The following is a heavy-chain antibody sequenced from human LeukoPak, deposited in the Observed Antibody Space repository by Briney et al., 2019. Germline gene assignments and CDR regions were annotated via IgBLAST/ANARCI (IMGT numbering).Heavy chain of an antibody. CDR3: ARGDDSSGYYLDY. V-gene: IGHV4-30-2*01. CDR2: IYHSGST. Sequence: PSETLSLTCAVSGGSISSGGYSWSWIRQPPGKGLEWIGYIYHSGSTYYNPSLKSRVTISVDRSKNQFSLRPSSVTAADTAVYYCARGDDSSGYYLDYWGQGTLVTVSS. D-gene: IGHD3-22*01. J-gene: IGHJ4*02. CDR1: GGSISSGGYS.